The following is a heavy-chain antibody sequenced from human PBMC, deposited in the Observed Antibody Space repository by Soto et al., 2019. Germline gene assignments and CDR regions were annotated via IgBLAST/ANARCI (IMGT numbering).Heavy chain of an antibody. D-gene: IGHD6-19*01. CDR1: VGSISSYY. J-gene: IGHJ5*02. Sequence: SETLSLTCTVSVGSISSYYWSWIRQPPGKGLEWIGYIYYSGSTSYNPSLKSRVTISVDTAKNQFSLKLSSVTAAETAVYYCARGRRIAVAGTFWFDPWGQGTMVTVSS. CDR2: IYYSGST. CDR3: ARGRRIAVAGTFWFDP. V-gene: IGHV4-59*01.